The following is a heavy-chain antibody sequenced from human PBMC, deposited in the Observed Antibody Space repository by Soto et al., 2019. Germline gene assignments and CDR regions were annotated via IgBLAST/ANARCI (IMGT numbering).Heavy chain of an antibody. CDR1: GFTFSSYG. D-gene: IGHD2-2*01. J-gene: IGHJ6*02. CDR3: AKSPAAIYDYYYGMDV. Sequence: PGGSLRLSCAASGFTFSSYGMHWVRQAPGKGLEWVAVISYDGSNKYYADSVKGRFTIPRDNSKNTLYLQMNSLRAEDTAVYYCAKSPAAIYDYYYGMDVWGQGTTVTVSS. CDR2: ISYDGSNK. V-gene: IGHV3-30*18.